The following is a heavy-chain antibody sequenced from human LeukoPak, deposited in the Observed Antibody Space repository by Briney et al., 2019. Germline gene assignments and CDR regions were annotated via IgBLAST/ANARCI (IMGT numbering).Heavy chain of an antibody. V-gene: IGHV3-7*01. D-gene: IGHD4-17*01. Sequence: GGPLRLSCAASGFTFSSYWMSWVRQAPGKGLEGVANIKQDESEKYYVDSVKGRFTISRDNAKNSLYLQMNSLRAEDTAVYYCARVDGDYVYYYSYMDVWGKGTTVTVSS. CDR1: GFTFSSYW. CDR3: ARVDGDYVYYYSYMDV. J-gene: IGHJ6*03. CDR2: IKQDESEK.